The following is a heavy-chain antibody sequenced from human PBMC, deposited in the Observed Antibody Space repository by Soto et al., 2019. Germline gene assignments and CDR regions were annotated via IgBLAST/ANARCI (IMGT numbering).Heavy chain of an antibody. D-gene: IGHD3-9*01. CDR1: GGSISSYY. J-gene: IGHJ6*02. V-gene: IGHV4-59*12. CDR2: IYYSGST. Sequence: SETLSLTCTVSGGSISSYYWTWIRQPPGKGLEWIGYIYYSGSTYYNPSLKSRVTISVDTSKNQFSLKLSSVTAADTAVYYCARDHYVYDILTGYGYYYGMDVWGQGTTVTVSS. CDR3: ARDHYVYDILTGYGYYYGMDV.